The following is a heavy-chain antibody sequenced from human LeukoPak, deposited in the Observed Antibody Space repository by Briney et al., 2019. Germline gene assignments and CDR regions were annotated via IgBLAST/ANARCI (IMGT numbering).Heavy chain of an antibody. CDR1: GFTFSSYG. Sequence: GGSLRLSCAASGFTFSSYGMHWVRQAPGKGLEWVAVIWYDGSNKYYADSVKGRFTISRDNSKNTLYLQMNSLRAEDTAVYYCAKEERYYGSGGRYGMDVWGKGTTVTVSS. J-gene: IGHJ6*04. D-gene: IGHD3-10*01. V-gene: IGHV3-30*02. CDR3: AKEERYYGSGGRYGMDV. CDR2: IWYDGSNK.